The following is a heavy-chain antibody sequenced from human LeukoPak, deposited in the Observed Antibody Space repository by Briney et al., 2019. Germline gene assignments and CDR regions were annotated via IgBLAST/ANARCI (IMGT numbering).Heavy chain of an antibody. Sequence: SETLSLTCSVSGGSISSYYWSWIRQPPGKEPEWIGHIYFSGSTSYNPSLKSRVTISVDTSKNQFSLKLSSVTAADTAVYYCAREFKVGATHFDYWGQGTLVTVSS. CDR3: AREFKVGATHFDY. D-gene: IGHD1-26*01. CDR1: GGSISSYY. V-gene: IGHV4-59*12. CDR2: IYFSGST. J-gene: IGHJ4*02.